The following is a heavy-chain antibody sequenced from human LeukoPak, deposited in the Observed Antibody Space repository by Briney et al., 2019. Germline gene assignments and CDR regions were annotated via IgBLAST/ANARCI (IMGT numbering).Heavy chain of an antibody. J-gene: IGHJ5*02. V-gene: IGHV3-21*01. CDR3: ARVDGAWFDP. CDR1: GFTFSTYG. Sequence: GGSLRLSCAASGFTFSTYGMSWVRQAPEKGLEWVSSISSSSSYIYYADSVKGRFTISRDNAKNSLYLQMNSLRAEDTAIYYCARVDGAWFDPWGQGTLVTVSS. CDR2: ISSSSSYI. D-gene: IGHD4-17*01.